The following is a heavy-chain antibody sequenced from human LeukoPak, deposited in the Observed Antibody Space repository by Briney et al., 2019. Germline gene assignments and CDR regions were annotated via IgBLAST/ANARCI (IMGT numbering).Heavy chain of an antibody. D-gene: IGHD5-24*01. Sequence: ASVKVSCKASGYTFTSYDINWVRQATGQGLEWMGWMNPNSGNTGYAQKFQGRVTMTRNNSISTAYMELSSLRAEDTAVYYCARGLRGDGYNHGYWGQGTLVTVSS. V-gene: IGHV1-8*01. CDR3: ARGLRGDGYNHGY. J-gene: IGHJ4*02. CDR1: GYTFTSYD. CDR2: MNPNSGNT.